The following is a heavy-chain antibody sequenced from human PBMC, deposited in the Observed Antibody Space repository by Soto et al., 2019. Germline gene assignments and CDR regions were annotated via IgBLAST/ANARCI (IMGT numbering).Heavy chain of an antibody. CDR2: IYYTGNN. CDR3: AREPKQNYDSSPWNGGFDS. V-gene: IGHV4-30-4*01. D-gene: IGHD3-22*01. J-gene: IGHJ4*02. CDR1: GDSISSPHYY. Sequence: PSETLSLTCTVSGDSISSPHYYWTWIRQPPGKGLEWVGYIYYTGNNFYNPALKSRVAMSVDPSTNRFSLKLASVTDADTAVYFCAREPKQNYDSSPWNGGFDSWGPGTLVTVS.